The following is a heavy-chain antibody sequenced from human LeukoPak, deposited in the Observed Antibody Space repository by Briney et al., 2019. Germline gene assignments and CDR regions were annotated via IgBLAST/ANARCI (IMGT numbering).Heavy chain of an antibody. CDR1: GFTFSSYA. V-gene: IGHV3-23*01. CDR3: AKDKVVVVPAARIFDP. D-gene: IGHD2-2*01. CDR2: ISGSGGST. J-gene: IGHJ5*02. Sequence: EGSLRLSCAASGFTFSSYAMSWVRQAPGKGLEWVSAISGSGGSTYYADSVKGRFTISRDNSKNALYLQMNSLRAEDTAVYYCAKDKVVVVPAARIFDPWGQGTLVTVSS.